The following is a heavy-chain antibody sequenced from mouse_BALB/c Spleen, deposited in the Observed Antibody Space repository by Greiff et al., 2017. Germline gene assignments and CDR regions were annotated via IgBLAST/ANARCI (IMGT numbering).Heavy chain of an antibody. Sequence: EVKLMESGPSLVKPSQTLSLTCSVTGDSITSGYWNWIRKFPGNKLEYMGYISYSGSTYYNPSLKSRISITRDTSKNQYYLQLNSVTTEDTATYYCARFYGSSYDAMDYWGQGTSVTVSS. V-gene: IGHV3-8*02. CDR2: ISYSGST. CDR3: ARFYGSSYDAMDY. CDR1: GDSITSGY. J-gene: IGHJ4*01. D-gene: IGHD1-1*01.